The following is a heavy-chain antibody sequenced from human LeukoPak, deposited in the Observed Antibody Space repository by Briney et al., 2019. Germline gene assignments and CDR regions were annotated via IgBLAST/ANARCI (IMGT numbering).Heavy chain of an antibody. CDR1: GYTFTGYY. Sequence: ASVKVSCKASGYTFTGYYMYWVRQAPGQGLEWMGWINPNSGGTNYAQKFQGRVTMTRDTSISTAYMELSRLRSDDTAVYYCARAPRILMVYAVDYWGQGTLVTVSS. CDR2: INPNSGGT. V-gene: IGHV1-2*02. D-gene: IGHD2-8*01. CDR3: ARAPRILMVYAVDY. J-gene: IGHJ4*02.